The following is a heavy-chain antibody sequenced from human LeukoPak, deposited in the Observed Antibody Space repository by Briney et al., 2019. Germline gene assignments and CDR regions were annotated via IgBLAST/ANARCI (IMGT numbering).Heavy chain of an antibody. Sequence: GGSLRLSCAASGFTFSSYAMSWVRQAPGKGLEWVSSISGSNDNTYYADSVKDRFTISRDNSKNTLSLQMNSLRAEDTAVYYCAREQLVLGNAFDIWGQGTMVTVSS. CDR3: AREQLVLGNAFDI. D-gene: IGHD6-13*01. V-gene: IGHV3-23*01. CDR2: ISGSNDNT. CDR1: GFTFSSYA. J-gene: IGHJ3*02.